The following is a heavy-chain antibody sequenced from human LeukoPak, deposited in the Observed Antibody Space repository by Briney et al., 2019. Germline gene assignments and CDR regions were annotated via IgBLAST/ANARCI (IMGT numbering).Heavy chain of an antibody. J-gene: IGHJ3*02. CDR2: LYYSGNT. Sequence: SETLSLTCNVSGDSISSYKYYWGWVRQPPGKGLEWIGNLYYSGNTYYNPSLKGRVTLSVDTSKNQFSLKLRPVTAADTAIFYCARYSISFDAFDMWGQGTMVTVSS. CDR3: ARYSISFDAFDM. V-gene: IGHV4-39*01. CDR1: GDSISSYKYY. D-gene: IGHD4-11*01.